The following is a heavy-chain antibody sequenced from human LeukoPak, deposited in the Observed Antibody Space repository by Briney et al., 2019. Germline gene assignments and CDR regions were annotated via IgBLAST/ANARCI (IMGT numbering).Heavy chain of an antibody. V-gene: IGHV1-18*01. CDR3: ARGGYYDILTGYYGPHGMDV. D-gene: IGHD3-9*01. J-gene: IGHJ6*02. Sequence: ASVKVSCKASGYTFTSYGISWVRQAPGQGLEWMGWISAYNGNTNYAQKLQGRVTMTTDTSTSTAYMELRSLRSDDTAVYYCARGGYYDILTGYYGPHGMDVWGQGTTVTVSS. CDR2: ISAYNGNT. CDR1: GYTFTSYG.